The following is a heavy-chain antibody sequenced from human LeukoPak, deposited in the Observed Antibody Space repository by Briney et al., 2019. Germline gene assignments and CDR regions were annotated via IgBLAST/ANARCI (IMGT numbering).Heavy chain of an antibody. CDR3: AKLRYCSGATRCFDY. D-gene: IGHD2-15*01. Sequence: GGSLRLSCAASGFTFSSYAMSWVRQAPGKGLEWVSAISGSGGSTYYADSVKGRFTISRDNSKNTLYLQMNSPRAEDTAVYYCAKLRYCSGATRCFDYWGQGTLVTVSS. J-gene: IGHJ4*02. CDR1: GFTFSSYA. CDR2: ISGSGGST. V-gene: IGHV3-23*01.